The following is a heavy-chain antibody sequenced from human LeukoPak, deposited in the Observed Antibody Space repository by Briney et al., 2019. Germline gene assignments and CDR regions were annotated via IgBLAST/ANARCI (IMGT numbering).Heavy chain of an antibody. CDR2: MNPNSGNT. J-gene: IGHJ4*02. Sequence: APVKASCKASGYTFTRYDINWGRQATGQGLEWMGWMNPNSGNTVYAQKLQGRVTMTRNTSISTAYMELSSLRSEDTAVYYCARGPVTTYIRYFDYWGQGTLVTVSS. V-gene: IGHV1-8*01. D-gene: IGHD4-17*01. CDR1: GYTFTRYD. CDR3: ARGPVTTYIRYFDY.